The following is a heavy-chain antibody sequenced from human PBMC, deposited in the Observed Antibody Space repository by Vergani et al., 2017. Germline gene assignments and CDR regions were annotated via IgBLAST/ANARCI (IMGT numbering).Heavy chain of an antibody. D-gene: IGHD5-24*01. Sequence: VESGGVVIQPGGSLRLSCATSGFVFDDFTLHWVRQRPGKGREWIALITWYASATYYADSVKGRFSVSRDSTEQSLYLQMNSLKSEDTALYHCARVGVKGYNTWWLLESWGQGTLVT. J-gene: IGHJ4*02. CDR2: ITWYASAT. V-gene: IGHV3-43*01. CDR3: ARVGVKGYNTWWLLES. CDR1: GFVFDDFT.